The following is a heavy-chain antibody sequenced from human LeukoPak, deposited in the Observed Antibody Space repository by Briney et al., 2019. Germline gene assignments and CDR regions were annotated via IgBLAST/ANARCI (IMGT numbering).Heavy chain of an antibody. V-gene: IGHV4-34*01. CDR2: INHSGST. D-gene: IGHD6-6*01. Sequence: PSETLSLTCAVYGGSFSGYYWSWIRQPPGKGLEWIGEINHSGSTNYNPSLKSRVTISVDTSKNQFSLKLSSVTAADTAVYYCASELTASSSGHWGQGTLVTVSS. J-gene: IGHJ4*02. CDR1: GGSFSGYY. CDR3: ASELTASSSGH.